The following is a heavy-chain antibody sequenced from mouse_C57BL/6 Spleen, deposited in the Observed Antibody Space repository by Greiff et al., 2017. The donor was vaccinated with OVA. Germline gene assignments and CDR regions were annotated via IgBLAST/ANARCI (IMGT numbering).Heavy chain of an antibody. V-gene: IGHV2-2*01. Sequence: QVQLQQPGPGLVQPSQSLSITCTVSGFSLTSYGVHWVRQSPGKGLEWLGVIWSGGSTDYNAAFISRLSISKDNSKSQVFFKMNSLQADDTAIYYCASLGSSYGYAMDYWGQGTSVTVSS. CDR2: IWSGGST. CDR3: ASLGSSYGYAMDY. J-gene: IGHJ4*01. D-gene: IGHD1-1*01. CDR1: GFSLTSYG.